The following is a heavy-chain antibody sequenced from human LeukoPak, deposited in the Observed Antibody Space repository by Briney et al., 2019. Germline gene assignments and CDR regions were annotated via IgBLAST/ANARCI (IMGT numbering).Heavy chain of an antibody. J-gene: IGHJ4*02. Sequence: RPGGSLRLSCTVSGFTVSSNSMSWVRQAPGKGLEWVSFIYSDNTHYSDSVKGRFTISRDNSKNTLYLQMNSLRAEDTAVYYCARRAGAYSHPYDYWGQGTPVTVSS. D-gene: IGHD4/OR15-4a*01. CDR1: GFTVSSNS. CDR3: ARRAGAYSHPYDY. CDR2: IYSDNT. V-gene: IGHV3-53*01.